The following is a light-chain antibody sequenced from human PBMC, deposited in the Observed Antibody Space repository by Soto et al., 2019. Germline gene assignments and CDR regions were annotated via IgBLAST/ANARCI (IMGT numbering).Light chain of an antibody. CDR1: QSIHTN. J-gene: IGKJ4*01. Sequence: EIAMTQSPATLSVSPGERATLSCRASQSIHTNLAWYQQKPGQAPRLLIYGASTRATGIPARFSGSGSGTEFTVTISSLHSEDFAVYYCQQYNNWPLTFGGGTRVEIK. CDR3: QQYNNWPLT. CDR2: GAS. V-gene: IGKV3-15*01.